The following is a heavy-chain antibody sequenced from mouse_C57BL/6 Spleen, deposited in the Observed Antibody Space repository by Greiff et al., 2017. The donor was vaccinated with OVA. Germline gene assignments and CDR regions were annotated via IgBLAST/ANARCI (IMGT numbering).Heavy chain of an antibody. CDR3: ARESTVVARYWYFDV. Sequence: VKLQQPGAELVKPGASVKLSCKASGYTFTSYWMHWVKQRPGRGLEWIGRIDPNSGGTKYNEKFKSKATLTVDKPSSTAYMQLSSLTSEDSAVYYCARESTVVARYWYFDVWGTGTTVTVSS. CDR1: GYTFTSYW. D-gene: IGHD1-1*01. V-gene: IGHV1-72*01. CDR2: IDPNSGGT. J-gene: IGHJ1*03.